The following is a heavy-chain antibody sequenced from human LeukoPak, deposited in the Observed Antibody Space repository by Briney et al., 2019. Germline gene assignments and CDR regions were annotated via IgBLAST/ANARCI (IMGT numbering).Heavy chain of an antibody. CDR3: AREATLRADYYYYYMDV. D-gene: IGHD2/OR15-2a*01. CDR2: FDPEDGET. J-gene: IGHJ6*03. V-gene: IGHV1-24*01. CDR1: GYTLTELS. Sequence: ASVKVSCKVSGYTLTELSMHWVRQAPGKGLEWMGGFDPEDGETIYAQKFQGRVTMTTDTSTSTAYMELRSLRSDDTAVYYCAREATLRADYYYYYMDVWGKGTTVTVSS.